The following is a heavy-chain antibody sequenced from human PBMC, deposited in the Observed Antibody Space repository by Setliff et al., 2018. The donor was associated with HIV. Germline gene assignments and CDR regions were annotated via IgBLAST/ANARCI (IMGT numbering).Heavy chain of an antibody. J-gene: IGHJ5*02. CDR3: ARDFGDNSGWDL. V-gene: IGHV4-59*01. Sequence: SETLSLTCTVSGGSISNYYRSWIRQPPGKGLQWIGYIYYSGSANYNPSLKSRVTISVDTSKNQFSLKMRSVTAADTAVYYCARDFGDNSGWDLWGQGMLVTVSS. CDR1: GGSISNYY. D-gene: IGHD1-20*01. CDR2: IYYSGSA.